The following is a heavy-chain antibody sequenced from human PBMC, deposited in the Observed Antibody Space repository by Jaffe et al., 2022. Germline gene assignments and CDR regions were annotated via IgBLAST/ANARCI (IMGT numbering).Heavy chain of an antibody. CDR3: AKDGGVDYYGSGYYFDY. CDR1: GFTFSSYG. Sequence: QVQLVESGGGVVQPGGSLRLSCAASGFTFSSYGMHWVRQAPGKGLEWVAFIRYDGSNKYYADSVKGRFTISRDNSKNTLYLQMNSLRAEDTAVYYCAKDGGVDYYGSGYYFDYWGQGTLVTVSS. J-gene: IGHJ4*02. V-gene: IGHV3-30*02. D-gene: IGHD3-10*01. CDR2: IRYDGSNK.